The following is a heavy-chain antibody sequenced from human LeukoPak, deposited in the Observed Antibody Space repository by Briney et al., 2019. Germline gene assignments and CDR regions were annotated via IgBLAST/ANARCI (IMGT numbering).Heavy chain of an antibody. D-gene: IGHD3-22*01. CDR2: ISAYNGNT. V-gene: IGHV1-18*01. CDR1: GYSFTSYG. CDR3: ARHSERVIIVVITPDDAFDI. J-gene: IGHJ3*02. Sequence: ASVKVSCKASGYSFTSYGISWVRQAPGQGLEWMGWISAYNGNTNYAQKLQGRVTMTTDTSTSTAYMELRSLRSDDTAVYYCARHSERVIIVVITPDDAFDIWGQGTMVTVSS.